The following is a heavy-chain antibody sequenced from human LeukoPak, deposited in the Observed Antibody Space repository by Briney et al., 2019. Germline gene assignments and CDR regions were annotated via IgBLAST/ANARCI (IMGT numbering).Heavy chain of an antibody. CDR1: GFTFSRFA. J-gene: IGHJ4*02. CDR3: ARDTFQPGLIDS. V-gene: IGHV3-21*05. D-gene: IGHD2-2*01. CDR2: INTDSSDI. Sequence: GGSLRLSCAASGFTFSRFAMNWVRQAPGKGLEWISYINTDSSDIHYADSVKGRFTISRDNARNTLFLQLSSLRAEDSAVYYCARDTFQPGLIDSWGQGTLVTVSS.